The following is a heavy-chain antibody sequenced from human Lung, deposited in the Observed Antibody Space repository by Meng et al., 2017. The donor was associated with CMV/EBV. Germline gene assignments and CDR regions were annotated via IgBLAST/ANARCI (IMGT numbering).Heavy chain of an antibody. CDR2: IVVGSGNT. D-gene: IGHD6-19*01. CDR3: AAEALKEQWLVYYYGMDV. V-gene: IGHV1-58*01. CDR1: GFTFTSSA. J-gene: IGHJ6*01. Sequence: SXXVSXKASGFTFTSSAVQWVRQARGQRLEWIGWIVVGSGNTNYAQKFQERVTITRDMSTSTAYMELSSLRSEDTAVYYCAAEALKEQWLVYYYGMDVWXQGDXVNGAS.